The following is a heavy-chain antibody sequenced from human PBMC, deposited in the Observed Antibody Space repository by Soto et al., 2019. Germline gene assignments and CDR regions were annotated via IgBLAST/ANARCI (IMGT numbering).Heavy chain of an antibody. J-gene: IGHJ6*02. CDR2: INPHSGAT. D-gene: IGHD2-2*01. Sequence: ASVKVSCKASGYTFTGYYTHWVRQAPGQGLEWMGWINPHSGATNYAQKFQGRVTMTRDTSISTAYMDLSRLRSDDTAVYYCARDLIVVVAGARPHYYGKDAWGQGTTVPVSS. CDR1: GYTFTGYY. V-gene: IGHV1-2*02. CDR3: ARDLIVVVAGARPHYYGKDA.